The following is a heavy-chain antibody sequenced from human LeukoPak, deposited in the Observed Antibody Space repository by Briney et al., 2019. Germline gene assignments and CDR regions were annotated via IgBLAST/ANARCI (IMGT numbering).Heavy chain of an antibody. CDR1: GFTFSSYS. CDR2: ISSSSSYI. D-gene: IGHD2-15*01. J-gene: IGHJ6*02. V-gene: IGHV3-21*01. Sequence: GGSLRLSCAASGFTFSSYSMNWVRQAPGKGLEWVSSISSSSSYIYYADSVKGRFTISRDNAKNSLYLQMNSLRAEDTAVYYCARVHCSGGSCCMDVWGQGTTVTVSS. CDR3: ARVHCSGGSCCMDV.